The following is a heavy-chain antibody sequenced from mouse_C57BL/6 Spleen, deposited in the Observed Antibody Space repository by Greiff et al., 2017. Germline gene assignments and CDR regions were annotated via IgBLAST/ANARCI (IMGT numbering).Heavy chain of an antibody. V-gene: IGHV1-22*01. CDR3: ARNGYDDY. J-gene: IGHJ2*01. D-gene: IGHD2-2*01. CDR1: GYTFTSYD. CDR2: INPNNGGT. Sequence: VQLQQSGPELVKPGASVKLSCKASGYTFTSYDINWVKQRPGQGLEWIGYINPNNGGTSYNQKFKGKATLTVNKSSSTAYMELRSLTSEDSAVYYCARNGYDDYWGQGTTLTVSS.